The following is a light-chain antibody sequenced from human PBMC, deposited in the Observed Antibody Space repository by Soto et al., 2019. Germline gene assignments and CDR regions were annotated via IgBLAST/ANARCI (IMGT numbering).Light chain of an antibody. V-gene: IGKV3-20*01. CDR2: GAS. CDR1: QSVSSSY. J-gene: IGKJ5*01. CDR3: QQYGSSLIT. Sequence: EIVLTQSPGTLSLSPGERVTLSCRASQSVSSSYLAWYQQKPGQAPRLLIYGASSRATGIPDRFSGSGSGTDFTLTISRLVPEDFAVYYCQQYGSSLITFGQGTRLEIK.